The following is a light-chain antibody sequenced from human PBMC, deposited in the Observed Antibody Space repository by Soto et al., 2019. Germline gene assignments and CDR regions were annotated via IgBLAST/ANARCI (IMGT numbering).Light chain of an antibody. CDR2: AAS. J-gene: IGKJ4*01. V-gene: IGKV1D-12*01. CDR1: QGISSW. Sequence: DIQMTQSPSSVSASVGDRVTITCRASQGISSWLAWYQQKPGKAPKLLIYAASSLQSGVPSRFRGSGSGTDFTLASTGPQPEDVATDYCQRACSFPPTFGGGTKVLLK. CDR3: QRACSFPPT.